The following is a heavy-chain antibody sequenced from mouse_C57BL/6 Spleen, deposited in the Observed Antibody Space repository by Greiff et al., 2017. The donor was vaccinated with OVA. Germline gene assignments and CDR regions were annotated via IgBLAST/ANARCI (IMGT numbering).Heavy chain of an antibody. D-gene: IGHD1-1*01. CDR2: ILPGSGST. V-gene: IGHV1-9*01. J-gene: IGHJ3*01. Sequence: QVQLQQSGAELMKPGASVKLSCKATGYTFTGYWIEWVKQRPGHGLEWIGEILPGSGSTNYNEKFKGKATFTADTSSNTAYMQLSSLTTEDSAIYNCARWNYCGSSYQAWFAYWGQGTLVTVSA. CDR3: ARWNYCGSSYQAWFAY. CDR1: GYTFTGYW.